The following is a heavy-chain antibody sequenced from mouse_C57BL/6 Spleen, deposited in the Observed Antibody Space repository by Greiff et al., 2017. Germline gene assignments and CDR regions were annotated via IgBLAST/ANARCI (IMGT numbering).Heavy chain of an antibody. D-gene: IGHD2-5*01. CDR2: INPGSGGT. CDR1: GYAFTNYL. Sequence: QVQLQQSGAELVRPGTSVKVSCKASGYAFTNYLIEWVKQRPGQGLEWIGVINPGSGGTNYNEKFKGKATLTADKSSSTAYMQLSSLTSEDSAVDFCARYSNYEYFDVWGTGTTVTVSS. V-gene: IGHV1-54*01. J-gene: IGHJ1*03. CDR3: ARYSNYEYFDV.